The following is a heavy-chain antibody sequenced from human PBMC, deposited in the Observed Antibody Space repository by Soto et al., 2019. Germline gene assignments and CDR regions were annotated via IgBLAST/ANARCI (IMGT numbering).Heavy chain of an antibody. CDR1: GGTFSSYA. CDR3: ARDGCSGGSCYSNDYYYYGMDV. CDR2: IIPIFGTA. Sequence: QVQLVQSGAEVKKPGSSVKVSCKASGGTFSSYAISWVRQAPGQGLEWMGGIIPIFGTANYAQKFQGRVPIAADESTSXXYXEXXRLRSEDTAVYYCARDGCSGGSCYSNDYYYYGMDVWGQGTTVTVSS. D-gene: IGHD2-15*01. J-gene: IGHJ6*02. V-gene: IGHV1-69*12.